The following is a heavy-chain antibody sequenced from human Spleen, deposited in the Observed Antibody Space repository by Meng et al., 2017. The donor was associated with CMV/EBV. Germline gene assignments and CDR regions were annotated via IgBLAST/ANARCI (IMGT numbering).Heavy chain of an antibody. CDR1: GFTFNNYA. J-gene: IGHJ4*02. CDR2: IYAGSSGT. V-gene: IGHV3-23*03. Sequence: GGSLRLSCATSGFTFNNYAMSWVRQGPGKGLEWVSIIYAGSSGTAYVDSVKGRFTISRDSSRNTVYLQMNSLEIEDTGVYYCARDLILDYWGQGTLVTVSS. CDR3: ARDLILDY.